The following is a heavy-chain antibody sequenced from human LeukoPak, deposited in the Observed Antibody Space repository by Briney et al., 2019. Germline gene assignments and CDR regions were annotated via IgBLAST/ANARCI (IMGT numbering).Heavy chain of an antibody. J-gene: IGHJ4*02. D-gene: IGHD5-24*01. V-gene: IGHV3-23*01. CDR3: ARRWLHLYYFDY. CDR1: GFTFSSYA. Sequence: GGSLRLSCAASGFTFSSYAMSWVRQAPGKGLEWVSAISGSGGSTYYADSVKGRFTISRDNSKNTLYLQMNSLRAEDTAVYYCARRWLHLYYFDYWGQGTLVTVSS. CDR2: ISGSGGST.